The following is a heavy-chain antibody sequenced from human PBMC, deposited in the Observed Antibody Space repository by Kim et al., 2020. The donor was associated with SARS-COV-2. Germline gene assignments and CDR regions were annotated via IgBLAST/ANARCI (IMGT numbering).Heavy chain of an antibody. J-gene: IGHJ5*02. D-gene: IGHD6-19*01. Sequence: SETLSLTCTVSGGSISSYYWSWIRQPPGKGLEWIGYIYYSGSTNYNPSLKSRVTISVDTSKNQFSLKLSSVTAADTAVYYCARKLPYSSGWYDRIRSRGWFDPWGQGTLVNISS. V-gene: IGHV4-59*01. CDR1: GGSISSYY. CDR2: IYYSGST. CDR3: ARKLPYSSGWYDRIRSRGWFDP.